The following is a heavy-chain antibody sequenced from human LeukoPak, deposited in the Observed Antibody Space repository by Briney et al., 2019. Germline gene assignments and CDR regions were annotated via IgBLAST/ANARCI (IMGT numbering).Heavy chain of an antibody. Sequence: GGSLRLSCAASGFSFSYYWMHWVRQGSGKGPVWVSRIIGDGTRTDYADSVKGRFTISRDNAKNSLYLQMSNLRAEDTAVYFCARGGGLDVWGQGATVTVSS. CDR3: ARGGGLDV. D-gene: IGHD3-16*01. CDR2: IIGDGTRT. J-gene: IGHJ6*02. CDR1: GFSFSYYW. V-gene: IGHV3-74*01.